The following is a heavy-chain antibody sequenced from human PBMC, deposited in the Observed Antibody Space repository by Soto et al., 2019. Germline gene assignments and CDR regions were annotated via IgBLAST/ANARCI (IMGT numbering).Heavy chain of an antibody. D-gene: IGHD2-2*01. CDR2: IYYSGST. CDR3: ARDRCSSTSCYYYYGMDV. CDR1: GGSVSSGSYY. J-gene: IGHJ6*02. V-gene: IGHV4-61*01. Sequence: QVQLQESGPGLVEPSETLSLTCTVSGGSVSSGSYYWSWIRQPPGKGLEWIGYIYYSGSTNYNPSLKSRVTISVDTSKNQFSLKLSSVTAADTAVYYCARDRCSSTSCYYYYGMDVWGQGTTVTVSS.